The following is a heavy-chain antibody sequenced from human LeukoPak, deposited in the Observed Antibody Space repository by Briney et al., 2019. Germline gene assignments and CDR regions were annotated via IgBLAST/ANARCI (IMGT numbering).Heavy chain of an antibody. J-gene: IGHJ4*02. CDR1: GYTFTGYY. V-gene: IGHV1-2*02. D-gene: IGHD4-17*01. CDR2: INPNNGGT. Sequence: ASVKVSCKASGYTFTGYYVQWVRQAPGQGLEWMGWINPNNGGTNYAQKFQGRVTMTRDTSISTAYMELSRLRSDDTAVYFCARDNGDYDFDSWGQGTLVTVSS. CDR3: ARDNGDYDFDS.